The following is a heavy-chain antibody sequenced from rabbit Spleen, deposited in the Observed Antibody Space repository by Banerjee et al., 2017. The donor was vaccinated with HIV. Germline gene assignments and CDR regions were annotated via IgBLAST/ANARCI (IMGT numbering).Heavy chain of an antibody. V-gene: IGHV1S40*01. CDR3: ARDLAAVIGWNFGL. D-gene: IGHD1-1*01. CDR2: IAGSSSGFT. Sequence: QSLEESGGGLVQPEGSLALTCKASGFSFSSSDYICWVRQAPGKGLEWISCIAGSSSGFTYSATWAKGRFTISKTSSTTVTLQMTSLTVADTATYFCARDLAAVIGWNFGLWGQGTLVTVS. CDR1: GFSFSSSDY. J-gene: IGHJ4*01.